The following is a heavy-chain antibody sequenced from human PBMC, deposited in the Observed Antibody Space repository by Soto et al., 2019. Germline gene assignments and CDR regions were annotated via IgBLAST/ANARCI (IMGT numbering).Heavy chain of an antibody. CDR1: GGSIIGYY. CDR2: MYNTGST. CDR3: ARDLCGYCGNHCYPLDV. V-gene: IGHV4-59*01. Sequence: SETLSLTCTVSGGSIIGYYWSLIRQPPGKGLEWIGYMYNTGSTVYNPSFKSRVTISVDTSKNQFSLKLNSVTAADTAVYYCARDLCGYCGNHCYPLDVWGQGTTVT. D-gene: IGHD2-21*02. J-gene: IGHJ6*02.